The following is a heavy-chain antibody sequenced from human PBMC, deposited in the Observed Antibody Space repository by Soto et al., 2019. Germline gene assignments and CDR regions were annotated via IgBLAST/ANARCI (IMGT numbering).Heavy chain of an antibody. CDR2: IYYTGST. CDR3: ARDYGDCFDF. V-gene: IGHV4-59*01. D-gene: IGHD4-17*01. J-gene: IGHJ4*02. Sequence: SETLSLTCTVSGGSISSYYWSWIRQPPGKGLEWIGYIYYTGSTNYNPSLKSRVTISVDTSKNQFSLNLSSVTAADTAVYYCARDYGDCFDFWGQGTLVTV. CDR1: GGSISSYY.